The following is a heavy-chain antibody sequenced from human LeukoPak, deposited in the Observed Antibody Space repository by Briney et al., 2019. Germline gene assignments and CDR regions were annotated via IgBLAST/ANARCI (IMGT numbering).Heavy chain of an antibody. V-gene: IGHV1-2*02. J-gene: IGHJ3*02. CDR3: ASETPSISDAFDI. CDR1: GYTFAGYY. D-gene: IGHD2-21*01. Sequence: ASVKVSCKASGYTFAGYYMHWVRQAPGQGLEWMGWINPNSGGTNYAQKFQGRVTMTRDTSISTAYMELSRLRSDDTAVYYCASETPSISDAFDIWGQGTMVTVSS. CDR2: INPNSGGT.